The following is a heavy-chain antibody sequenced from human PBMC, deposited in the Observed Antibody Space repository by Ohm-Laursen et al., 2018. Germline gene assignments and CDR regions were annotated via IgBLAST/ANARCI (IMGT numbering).Heavy chain of an antibody. CDR1: GFTVSSYE. J-gene: IGHJ2*01. D-gene: IGHD4-17*01. CDR2: ISNSGSAI. V-gene: IGHV3-48*03. Sequence: SLRLSCTASGFTVSSYEMSWVRQAPGMGLEWVSHISNSGSAIRYADSVKGRFTVSRDNAKNSLYLQMNSLRVEDTAVYYCAREIDYGDYWYFDLWGRGTLVTVSS. CDR3: AREIDYGDYWYFDL.